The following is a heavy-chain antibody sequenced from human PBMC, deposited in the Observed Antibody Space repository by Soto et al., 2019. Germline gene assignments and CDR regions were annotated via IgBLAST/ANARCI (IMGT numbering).Heavy chain of an antibody. V-gene: IGHV1-8*01. J-gene: IGHJ5*01. CDR1: GYTFSDYD. D-gene: IGHD3-16*01. CDR3: ARGRFRRTWFDS. CDR2: MNPYSGNK. Sequence: QVPLVQSGAEVKKPGASVKVSCKASGYTFSDYDINWVRQAAGQGLEWMGWMNPYSGNKGYAQKFQGRVIRTIDTSITTAYLELSSLTFEDTAIYYCARGRFRRTWFDSWCQGTLVTVSS.